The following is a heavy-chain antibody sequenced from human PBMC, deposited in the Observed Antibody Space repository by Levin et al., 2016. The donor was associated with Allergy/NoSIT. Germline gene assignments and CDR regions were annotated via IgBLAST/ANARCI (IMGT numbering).Heavy chain of an antibody. CDR1: GGSISSSSYY. CDR2: IYYSGST. D-gene: IGHD3-3*01. CDR3: AREVWSWSGYGYYYYGMDV. Sequence: SETLSLTCTVSGGSISSSSYYWGWIRRPPGKGLEWIGSIYYSGSTYYNPSLKSRVTISVDTSKNQFSLKLSSVTAADTAVYYCAREVWSWSGYGYYYYGMDVWGQGTTVTVSS. J-gene: IGHJ6*02. V-gene: IGHV4-39*07.